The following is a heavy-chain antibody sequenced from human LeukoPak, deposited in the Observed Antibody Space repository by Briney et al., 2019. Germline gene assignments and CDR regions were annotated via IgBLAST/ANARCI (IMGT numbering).Heavy chain of an antibody. CDR2: IYYSGST. CDR3: ARRRGSGYYSYFDY. J-gene: IGHJ4*02. CDR1: GGSISNYY. V-gene: IGHV4-59*08. D-gene: IGHD3-22*01. Sequence: SETLSLTCTVSGGSISNYYWSWIRQPPGKGLEWIGYIYYSGSTNYNPSLKSRVTISVDTSKNQFSLKLSSVTAADTAVYYCARRRGSGYYSYFDYWGQGTLVTVSS.